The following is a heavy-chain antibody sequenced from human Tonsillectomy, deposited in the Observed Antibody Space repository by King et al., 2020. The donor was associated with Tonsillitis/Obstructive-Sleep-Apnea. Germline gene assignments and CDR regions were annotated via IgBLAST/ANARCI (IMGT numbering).Heavy chain of an antibody. CDR1: GGSFSGYY. CDR3: ARGWGDIVVVVGATRGYGYSH. Sequence: HVQLPQWGAGLLKPSETLSLTCAVYGGSFSGYYWSWIRQPPGKGLEWIGEINHFGSTSYNPSLKSRVTISADTSKNQFSLKLNSLTAADTAVYYCARGWGDIVVVVGATRGYGYSHWGQGTLVTVSS. CDR2: INHFGST. D-gene: IGHD2-15*01. V-gene: IGHV4-34*01. J-gene: IGHJ4*02.